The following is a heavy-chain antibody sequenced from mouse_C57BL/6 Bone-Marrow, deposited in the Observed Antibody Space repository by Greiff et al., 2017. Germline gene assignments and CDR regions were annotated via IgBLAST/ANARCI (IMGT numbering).Heavy chain of an antibody. CDR1: GYSITSGYY. CDR3: ARLLKDY. Sequence: EVQRVESGPGLVKPSQSLSLTCSVTGYSITSGYYWNWIRQFPGNKLEWMGYISYDGSNNYNPSLKNRISITRDTSKNQFFLKLNSVTTEDTATYYCARLLKDYWGQGTSVTVSS. V-gene: IGHV3-6*01. CDR2: ISYDGSN. J-gene: IGHJ4*01.